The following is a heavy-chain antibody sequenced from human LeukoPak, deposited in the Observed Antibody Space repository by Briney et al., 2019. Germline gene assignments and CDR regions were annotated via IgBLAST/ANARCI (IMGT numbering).Heavy chain of an antibody. CDR1: GGSISSGGYY. J-gene: IGHJ3*02. Sequence: KSSETLSLTCTVSGGSISSGGYYWGWIRQFPGKGLEWIGYIYYTGSAYYSPSLESRVTISVDTSRNQFSLKLSSVTAADTAVYFCARAYDNSNNYYFDAFDIWGLGTMVTVSS. CDR3: ARAYDNSNNYYFDAFDI. D-gene: IGHD3-22*01. V-gene: IGHV4-31*03. CDR2: IYYTGSA.